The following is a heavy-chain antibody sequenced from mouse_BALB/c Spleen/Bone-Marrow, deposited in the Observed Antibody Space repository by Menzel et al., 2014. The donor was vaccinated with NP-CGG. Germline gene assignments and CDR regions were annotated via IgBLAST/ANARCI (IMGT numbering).Heavy chain of an antibody. Sequence: VKLEESGGGMVQPKGSLKLSCAASGFTFKTYAMNWVRQTPGKGLEWVARIRSKSNNYATYYVDSVKDRFTISRDDSQSMLFLQMNNLKTEDTAMYYCVLGRDRFAYWGQGTLVTVSA. CDR2: IRSKSNNYAT. V-gene: IGHV10-1*02. CDR3: VLGRDRFAY. D-gene: IGHD4-1*01. J-gene: IGHJ3*01. CDR1: GFTFKTYA.